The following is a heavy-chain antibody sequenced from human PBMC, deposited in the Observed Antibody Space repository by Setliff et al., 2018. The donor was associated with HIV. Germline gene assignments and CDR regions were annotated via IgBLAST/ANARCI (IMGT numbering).Heavy chain of an antibody. J-gene: IGHJ4*02. CDR2: VDYDGTT. D-gene: IGHD3-16*01. CDR3: ASRRMTILGVENFDF. CDR1: GASLSSASYY. V-gene: IGHV4-61*01. Sequence: PSETLSLTCSVSGASLSSASYYWSWIRQSPGRGLEWIGYVDYDGTTKYNSALKTRVTISKDTSKRQISLNLRSVTAADTAVYYCASRRMTILGVENFDFWGQGTLVTVSS.